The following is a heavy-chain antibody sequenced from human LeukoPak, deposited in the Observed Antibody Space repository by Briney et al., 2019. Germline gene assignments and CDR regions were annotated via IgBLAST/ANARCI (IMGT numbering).Heavy chain of an antibody. CDR1: GGSISGNA. Sequence: SSETLSPTCTVSGGSISGNAWSWIRQTPGKGLEWIGYIYKSGSTKYNPSLKGRVTISPDTSKNQFSLKLSSVTAADTAVYYCARLGRGSYPDYYYGMDVWGQGTTVTVSS. CDR3: ARLGRGSYPDYYYGMDV. J-gene: IGHJ6*02. V-gene: IGHV4-59*01. D-gene: IGHD1-26*01. CDR2: IYKSGST.